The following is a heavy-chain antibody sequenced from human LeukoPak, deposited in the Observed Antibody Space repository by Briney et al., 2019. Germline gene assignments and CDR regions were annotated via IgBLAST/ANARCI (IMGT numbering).Heavy chain of an antibody. CDR3: VREGNSNSWYRS. Sequence: GGSLRLSCAASGFTFSSNYMSWVRQAPGKGLEWVSVMYSGGNTYYADSVKGRFTISRDNSKNMLHLQMNSLRAEDTAVYYCVREGNSNSWYRSWGQGTLVIVSS. CDR1: GFTFSSNY. D-gene: IGHD6-13*01. V-gene: IGHV3-53*01. J-gene: IGHJ4*02. CDR2: MYSGGNT.